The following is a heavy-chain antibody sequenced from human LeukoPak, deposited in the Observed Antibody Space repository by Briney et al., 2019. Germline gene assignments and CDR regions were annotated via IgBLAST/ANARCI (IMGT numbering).Heavy chain of an antibody. CDR3: ARDGDIVVVPTALDY. CDR2: ISESGDKT. J-gene: IGHJ4*02. Sequence: GGSLRLSCAASGFPFSNYAMNWVRQAPGKGLEWVSSISESGDKTDYADSVRGRFTISRDNAKNSLYLQMNSLRAEDTAVYYCARDGDIVVVPTALDYWGRGALVAVSS. D-gene: IGHD2-2*01. CDR1: GFPFSNYA. V-gene: IGHV3-23*01.